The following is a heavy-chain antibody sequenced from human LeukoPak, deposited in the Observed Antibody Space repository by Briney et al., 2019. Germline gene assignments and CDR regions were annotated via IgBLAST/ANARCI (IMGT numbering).Heavy chain of an antibody. CDR1: GGSFSGYY. Sequence: PSETLSLTCAVYGGSFSGYYWSWIGQPPGKGLEWIGEINHSGSTNYNPSLKSRVTISVDTSKNQLSLKLSSVTAADTAVYYCARAWSGHPIYYYYMDVWGKGTTVTVSS. J-gene: IGHJ6*03. D-gene: IGHD3-3*01. V-gene: IGHV4-34*01. CDR3: ARAWSGHPIYYYYMDV. CDR2: INHSGST.